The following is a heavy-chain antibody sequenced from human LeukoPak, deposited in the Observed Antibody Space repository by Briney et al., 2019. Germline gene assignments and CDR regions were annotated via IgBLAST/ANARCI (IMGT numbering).Heavy chain of an antibody. CDR2: INHSGST. V-gene: IGHV4-34*01. J-gene: IGHJ4*02. D-gene: IGHD2-2*01. CDR3: ARGRYCSSTSCYKGGGYYFDY. Sequence: SETLSLTCAVYGGSFSDYYWSWIRQPPGKGLEWIGEINHSGSTNYNPSLKSRVTISVDTSKNQFSLKLSSVTAADTAVYYCARGRYCSSTSCYKGGGYYFDYWGQGTLVTVSS. CDR1: GGSFSDYY.